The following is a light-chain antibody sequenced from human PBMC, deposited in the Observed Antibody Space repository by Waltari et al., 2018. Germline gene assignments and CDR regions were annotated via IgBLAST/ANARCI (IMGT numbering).Light chain of an antibody. J-gene: IGLJ3*02. CDR3: QSFDNYVSGGTV. CDR2: DVN. Sequence: QSALTQPASVSGSPGESLTISCTGTSSDIGGYNYVSWYQQHPGKAPELMIYDVNYRPSGVSNRFSGSKSGNTASLTISGLQAEDEADYFCQSFDNYVSGGTVFGGGTKLAVL. CDR1: SSDIGGYNY. V-gene: IGLV2-14*03.